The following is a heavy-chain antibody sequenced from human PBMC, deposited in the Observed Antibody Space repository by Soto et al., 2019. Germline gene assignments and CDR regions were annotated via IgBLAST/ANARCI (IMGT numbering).Heavy chain of an antibody. CDR3: ARPITYYYYARDV. CDR1: GYSFTSYW. CDR2: IDPSDSYT. V-gene: IGHV5-10-1*01. D-gene: IGHD3-10*01. J-gene: IGHJ6*02. Sequence: VESLKISCKGSGYSFTSYWISWVRQMPGKGLEWMGRIDPSDSYTNSSPSFQGHVTISADKSISTAYLQWSSLKASDTAMYYCARPITYYYYARDVWGQGTTVPVSS.